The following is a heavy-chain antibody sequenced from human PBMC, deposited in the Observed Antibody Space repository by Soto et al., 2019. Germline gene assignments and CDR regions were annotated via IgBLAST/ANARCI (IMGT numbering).Heavy chain of an antibody. D-gene: IGHD3-10*01. V-gene: IGHV2-5*02. CDR1: GFSLSTSGVG. CDR2: IYWDDDK. Sequence: QITLKESGPTLVKPTQTLTLTCTFSGFSLSTSGVGVGWIRQPPGKALEWLALIYWDDDKRYSPSLKSRLTITKDLSKNQVVLTMTNMDPVDTATYYCAHRPDHYYGSGSAKTRHNWFDPWGQGTLVTVSS. CDR3: AHRPDHYYGSGSAKTRHNWFDP. J-gene: IGHJ5*02.